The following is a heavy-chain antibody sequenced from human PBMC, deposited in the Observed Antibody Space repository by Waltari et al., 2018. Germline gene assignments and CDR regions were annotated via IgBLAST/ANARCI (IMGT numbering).Heavy chain of an antibody. V-gene: IGHV3-23*01. CDR1: GFPLSDFP. Sequence: EVHLLESGGGLVQPGESLSLPCAASGFPLSDFPMPWVRPAPGKGLEWVSSIRKSDDTPFYADSAKGRFTISKDISRNTLFLQMNSLRAEDTAIYFCAKSNFNYDFVLGTWGQGARGTVSS. CDR3: AKSNFNYDFVLGT. CDR2: IRKSDDTP. J-gene: IGHJ5*02. D-gene: IGHD3-3*01.